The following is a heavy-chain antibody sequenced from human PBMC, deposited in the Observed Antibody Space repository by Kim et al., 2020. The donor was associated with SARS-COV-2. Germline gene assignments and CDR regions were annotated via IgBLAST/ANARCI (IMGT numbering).Heavy chain of an antibody. CDR2: ISCNSGSI. J-gene: IGHJ6*02. CDR3: AKAYGDYAYYYYYGMDV. CDR1: GFTFDDYA. Sequence: GGSLRLSCAASGFTFDDYAMHWVRQAPGKGLEWVSGISCNSGSIGYADSVKGRFTISRDNAKNSLYLQMNSLRAEDTALYYCAKAYGDYAYYYYYGMDVWGQGTTVTVSS. D-gene: IGHD4-17*01. V-gene: IGHV3-9*01.